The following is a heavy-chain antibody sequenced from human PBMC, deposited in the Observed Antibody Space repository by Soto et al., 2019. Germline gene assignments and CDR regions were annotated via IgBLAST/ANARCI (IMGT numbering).Heavy chain of an antibody. CDR1: GFTLRGYA. V-gene: IGHV3-64*01. J-gene: IGHJ6*03. Sequence: EVQLAESGGGLAQPGGSLRLSGAPSGFTLRGYALDWVRQAPGKGREYVSGISSNGVGTYYANSVQGRFTISRDNSKNTVYLQMGSLRPEDMAVYYCARRARPDFYYMDVWGKGTTVTVS. D-gene: IGHD6-6*01. CDR3: ARRARPDFYYMDV. CDR2: ISSNGVGT.